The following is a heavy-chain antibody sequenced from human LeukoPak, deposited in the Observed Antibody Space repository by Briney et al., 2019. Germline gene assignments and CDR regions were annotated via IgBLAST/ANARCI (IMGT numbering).Heavy chain of an antibody. CDR3: ARGVGFGTDAFDI. CDR1: GFTFSSYW. Sequence: GGSLRLSCAASGFTFSSYWMSWVRQAPGKGLEWVANIKQDGSEKYYVDSVKGRFTISRDNAKNSLYLQMNSLRAEDTAVYYCARGVGFGTDAFDIWGQGTMVTVSS. V-gene: IGHV3-7*01. J-gene: IGHJ3*02. CDR2: IKQDGSEK. D-gene: IGHD3-10*01.